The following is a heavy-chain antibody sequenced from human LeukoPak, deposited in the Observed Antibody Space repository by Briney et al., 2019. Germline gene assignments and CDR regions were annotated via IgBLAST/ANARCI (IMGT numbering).Heavy chain of an antibody. D-gene: IGHD6-19*01. CDR1: GFTFGTSE. CDR3: ARAVAANRRFDY. V-gene: IGHV3-48*03. CDR2: ILSSGTTI. Sequence: PGGSLRLSCAASGFTFGTSEMNWVRQGPGRGLEWVSYILSSGTTIFYADSVKGRFTVSRDDAKNSLYLQMNSLRAEDTAVYYCARAVAANRRFDYWGQGTLLTVSS. J-gene: IGHJ4*02.